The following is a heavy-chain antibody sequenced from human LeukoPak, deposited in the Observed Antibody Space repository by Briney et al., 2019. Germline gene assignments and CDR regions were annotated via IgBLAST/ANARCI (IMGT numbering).Heavy chain of an antibody. V-gene: IGHV3-33*01. Sequence: PGRSLRLSCAASGFTFSSYGMHWVRQAPGKGLEWVAVIWYDGSNKYYADSVKGRFTISRDNSKNTLYLQMNSLRAEDTAVYYCARGNQWLVNWGQGTLVTVSS. J-gene: IGHJ4*02. D-gene: IGHD6-19*01. CDR1: GFTFSSYG. CDR2: IWYDGSNK. CDR3: ARGNQWLVN.